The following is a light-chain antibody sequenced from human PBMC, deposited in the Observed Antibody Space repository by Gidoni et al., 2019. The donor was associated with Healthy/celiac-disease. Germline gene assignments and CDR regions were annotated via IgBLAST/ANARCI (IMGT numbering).Light chain of an antibody. CDR1: QSISSW. Sequence: DIQMTQSPSTLSASVGDRVTITCRASQSISSWLAWYQQKTGKAPKLLIYDASSLESGVPSRFSGSGSGTEFTLTISSLQPDDFAASYCQQYNGYLYTFGQGTKLEIK. J-gene: IGKJ2*01. V-gene: IGKV1-5*01. CDR2: DAS. CDR3: QQYNGYLYT.